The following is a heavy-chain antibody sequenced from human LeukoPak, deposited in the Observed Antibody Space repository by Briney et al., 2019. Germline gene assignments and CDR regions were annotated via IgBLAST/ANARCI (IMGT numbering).Heavy chain of an antibody. CDR2: TSYDGSNK. J-gene: IGHJ4*02. D-gene: IGHD3-3*01. CDR3: ARLTYDFWSGYYTGGTDY. V-gene: IGHV3-30*03. Sequence: GGSLRLSCAASGFTFSSYGMHWVRQAPGKGLEWVAVTSYDGSNKYYADSVKGRFTISRDNSKNTLYLQMNSLRAEDTAVYYCARLTYDFWSGYYTGGTDYWGQGTLVTVSS. CDR1: GFTFSSYG.